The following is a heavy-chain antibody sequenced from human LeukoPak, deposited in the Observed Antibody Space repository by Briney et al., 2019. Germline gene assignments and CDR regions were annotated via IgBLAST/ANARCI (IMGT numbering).Heavy chain of an antibody. CDR2: IIPIFGTA. J-gene: IGHJ4*02. Sequence: GASVKVSCKASGGTFSSYAISWVRQAPGQGLEWMGGIIPIFGTANYAQKFQGRVTITADKSTSTAYMELSSLGSEGTAVYYCASQLGCSSTSCYLDYWGQGTLVTVSS. V-gene: IGHV1-69*06. CDR1: GGTFSSYA. CDR3: ASQLGCSSTSCYLDY. D-gene: IGHD2-2*01.